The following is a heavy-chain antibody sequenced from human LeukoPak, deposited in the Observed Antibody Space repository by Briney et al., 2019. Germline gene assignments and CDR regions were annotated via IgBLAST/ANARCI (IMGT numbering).Heavy chain of an antibody. D-gene: IGHD2-8*01. CDR2: IYYSGST. V-gene: IGHV4-28*01. Sequence: LETLSLTCAVSGYSISSNNWWGWIRQPPGKGLEWIGHIYYSGSTYYNPSLKSRVTMSVDTSKNQFSLKLSSVTAVDTAVYYCARRNGYAFDIWGQGTMVTVSS. CDR1: GYSISSNNW. J-gene: IGHJ3*02. CDR3: ARRNGYAFDI.